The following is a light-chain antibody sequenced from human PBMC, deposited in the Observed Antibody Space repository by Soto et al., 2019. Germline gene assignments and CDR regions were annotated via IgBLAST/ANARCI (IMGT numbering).Light chain of an antibody. Sequence: DIVMTQSPDSLAVSLGERATINCKSSQRVLYSSNNKNYLAWYQQKPGQPPKLLISWASTRESGVPDRFSGSGSGTDFTLTISSLQAEDVAVYYCQQYYSTPLTFGGGTKVEIK. CDR3: QQYYSTPLT. V-gene: IGKV4-1*01. CDR1: QRVLYSSNNKNY. J-gene: IGKJ4*01. CDR2: WAS.